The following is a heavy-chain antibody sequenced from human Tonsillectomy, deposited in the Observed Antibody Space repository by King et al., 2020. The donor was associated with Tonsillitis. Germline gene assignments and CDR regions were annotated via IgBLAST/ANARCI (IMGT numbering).Heavy chain of an antibody. Sequence: VQLVESGGGVVQPGRSLGLSCAASGITFTSYAMHWIRQAPGKGLEWVAVISYHEINKYYADSVKGRFTISRDNSKNTLFLKMNSLRPEDTAVYYCARSLRGGSSGWPRCDLGGRGTRVTVRS. D-gene: IGHD6-19*01. CDR1: GITFTSYA. CDR2: ISYHEINK. J-gene: IGHJ2*01. CDR3: ARSLRGGSSGWPRCDL. V-gene: IGHV3-30*04.